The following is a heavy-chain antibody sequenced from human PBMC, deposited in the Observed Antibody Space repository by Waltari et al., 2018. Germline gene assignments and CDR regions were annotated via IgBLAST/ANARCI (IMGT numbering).Heavy chain of an antibody. CDR1: GGTFSSYA. Sequence: QVQLVQSGAEVKKPGSSVKVSCKASGGTFSSYAISWVRQAPGQGLKWMGGIIPIFGTANYAQKFQGRVTITTDESTSTAYMELSSLRSEDTAVYYCARGMYYDILTGYPTLAEYFQHWGQGTLVTVSS. D-gene: IGHD3-9*01. V-gene: IGHV1-69*05. CDR2: IIPIFGTA. CDR3: ARGMYYDILTGYPTLAEYFQH. J-gene: IGHJ1*01.